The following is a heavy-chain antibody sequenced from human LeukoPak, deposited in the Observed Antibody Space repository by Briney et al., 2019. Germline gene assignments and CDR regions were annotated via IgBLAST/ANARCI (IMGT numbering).Heavy chain of an antibody. CDR1: GFTFSSYW. CDR3: ARDPVLDGYGGNSPY. CDR2: INTDGSST. J-gene: IGHJ4*02. D-gene: IGHD4-23*01. V-gene: IGHV3-74*01. Sequence: GGSLRLSCAASGFTFSSYWMHWVRQAPGKGLVWVSRINTDGSSTTYAYSVKGRFTISRDNAKNTLYLQMSSLRAEDTAVYYCARDPVLDGYGGNSPYWGQGTLVTVSS.